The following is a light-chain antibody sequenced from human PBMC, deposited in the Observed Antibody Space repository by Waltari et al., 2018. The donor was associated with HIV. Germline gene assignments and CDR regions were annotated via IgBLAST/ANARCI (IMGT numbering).Light chain of an antibody. CDR2: DNK. Sequence: QSVLTQPPSVSAAPGQKVTISCSGGSSNIGKNYVSWYQQLPGTAPKLLIYDNKGRPSGIPDRFAGSKSGTSATLGITGLQTGDEADYYCATWDDALSAGVFGGGTRLTVL. CDR1: SSNIGKNY. J-gene: IGLJ2*01. V-gene: IGLV1-51*01. CDR3: ATWDDALSAGV.